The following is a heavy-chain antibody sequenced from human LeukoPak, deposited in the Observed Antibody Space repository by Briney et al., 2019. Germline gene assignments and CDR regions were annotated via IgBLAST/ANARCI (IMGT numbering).Heavy chain of an antibody. CDR1: GYTFTGYY. Sequence: ASVKVSCKASGYTFTGYYMHWVRQAPGQGLEWMGWINPNSGGTNYAQKFQGRVTMTRDTSISTAYMELSRLRSDDTAVYYCARLVNWNEKPYSVDYWGQGTLVTVSS. CDR3: ARLVNWNEKPYSVDY. J-gene: IGHJ4*02. CDR2: INPNSGGT. V-gene: IGHV1-2*02. D-gene: IGHD1-1*01.